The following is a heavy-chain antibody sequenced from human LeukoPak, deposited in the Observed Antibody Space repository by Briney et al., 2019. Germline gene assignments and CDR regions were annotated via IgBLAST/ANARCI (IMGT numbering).Heavy chain of an antibody. V-gene: IGHV3-21*01. Sequence: GGSLRLSCAASGFTLSSYSMNWVRQAPGKGLEWVSSISSSSSYIYYADSVKGRFTISRDNAKNSLYLQMNSLRAEDTAVYYCARGNGVTMIVVVDEYFDLWGRGTLVTVSS. CDR1: GFTLSSYS. CDR3: ARGNGVTMIVVVDEYFDL. J-gene: IGHJ2*01. D-gene: IGHD3-22*01. CDR2: ISSSSSYI.